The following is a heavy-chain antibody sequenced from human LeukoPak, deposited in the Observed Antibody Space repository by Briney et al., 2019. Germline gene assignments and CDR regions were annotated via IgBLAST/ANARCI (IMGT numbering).Heavy chain of an antibody. CDR3: ATSGSYRIIDY. D-gene: IGHD1-26*01. V-gene: IGHV1-2*02. CDR2: INPNSGAT. CDR1: GYTFTGYS. Sequence: ASVKVSCKASGYTFTGYSMHWVRQAPGQGLEWMGWINPNSGATNYAQKVQGRVTMTRDKSISTAYMELSRLRSHDTAVYYCATSGSYRIIDYWGQGTLVTVSS. J-gene: IGHJ4*02.